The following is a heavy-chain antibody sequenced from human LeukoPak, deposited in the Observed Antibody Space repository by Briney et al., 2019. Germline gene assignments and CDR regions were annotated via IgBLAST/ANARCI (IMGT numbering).Heavy chain of an antibody. J-gene: IGHJ4*02. D-gene: IGHD6-19*01. CDR3: ARFSEYSSGWYGPTLGGYFDY. V-gene: IGHV4-39*01. CDR1: GGSISSSSYY. Sequence: SETLSLTCTVSGGSISSSSYYWGWIRQPPGKGLEWIVSIYYSGSTYYNPSLKSRVTISVDTSKNQFSLKLSSVTAADTAVYYCARFSEYSSGWYGPTLGGYFDYWGQGTLVTVSS. CDR2: IYYSGST.